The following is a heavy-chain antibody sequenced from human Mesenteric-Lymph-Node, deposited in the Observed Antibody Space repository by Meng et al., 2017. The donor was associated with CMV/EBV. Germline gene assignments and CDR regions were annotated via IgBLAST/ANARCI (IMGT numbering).Heavy chain of an antibody. Sequence: GESLKISCAASGFTFSSYWMSWVRQAPGKGLEWVANIKQDGSEKYYVDSVKGRFTISRDNSKNTLYLQMNSLRAEDTAVYYCAKDSDIVVVPAATPFDYWGQGTLVTVSS. CDR2: IKQDGSEK. CDR3: AKDSDIVVVPAATPFDY. D-gene: IGHD2-2*01. J-gene: IGHJ4*02. CDR1: GFTFSSYW. V-gene: IGHV3-7*03.